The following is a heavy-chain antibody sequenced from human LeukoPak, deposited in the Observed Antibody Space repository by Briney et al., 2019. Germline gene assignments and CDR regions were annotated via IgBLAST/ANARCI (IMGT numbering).Heavy chain of an antibody. V-gene: IGHV1-2*02. CDR1: GYTFTSYY. D-gene: IGHD3-3*01. CDR3: ARDHPNYDFWSGPFIDP. CDR2: INPNSGGT. J-gene: IGHJ5*02. Sequence: ASVKVSCKASGYTFTSYYMHWVRQAPGQGLEWMGWINPNSGGTNYAQKFQGRVTMTRDTSISTAYMELSRLRSDDTAVYYCARDHPNYDFWSGPFIDPWGQGTLVTVSS.